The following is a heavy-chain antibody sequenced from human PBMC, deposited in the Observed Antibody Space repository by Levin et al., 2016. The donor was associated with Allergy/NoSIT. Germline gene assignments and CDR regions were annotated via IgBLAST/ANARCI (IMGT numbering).Heavy chain of an antibody. Sequence: ASVKVSCKASGYTFTGYYMHWVRQAPGQGLEWMGWINPNSGGTNYAQKFQGRVTMTRDTSISTAYMELSRLRSDDTAVYYCARGDVDTAMVLGTKDAFDIWGQGTMVTVSS. D-gene: IGHD5-18*01. CDR1: GYTFTGYY. CDR3: ARGDVDTAMVLGTKDAFDI. CDR2: INPNSGGT. V-gene: IGHV1-2*02. J-gene: IGHJ3*02.